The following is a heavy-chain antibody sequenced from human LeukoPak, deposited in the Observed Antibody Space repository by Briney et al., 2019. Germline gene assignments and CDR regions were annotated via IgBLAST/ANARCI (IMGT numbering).Heavy chain of an antibody. D-gene: IGHD3-9*01. CDR2: IWYDGSKK. J-gene: IGHJ4*02. V-gene: IGHV3-33*03. CDR3: ASTTSNYDILTGYELDY. Sequence: GGSLRLSCAASGFIFSNFAIYWVRQAPGKGLEWVAVIWYDGSKKYYADSVKGRFTISRDNAKNSLYLQMNSLRAEDTAVYYCASTTSNYDILTGYELDYWGQGTLVTVSS. CDR1: GFIFSNFA.